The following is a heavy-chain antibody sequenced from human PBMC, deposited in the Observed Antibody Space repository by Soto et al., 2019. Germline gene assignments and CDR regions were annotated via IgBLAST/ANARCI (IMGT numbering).Heavy chain of an antibody. D-gene: IGHD3-22*01. CDR3: AAPYYDSSDYYRHMYDPFDI. J-gene: IGHJ3*02. V-gene: IGHV5-51*01. Sequence: GESLKISCKGSGYTFTSYWIAWVRQMPGKGLEWMGIIYPGDSDTRYSPSFQGQVTISAGTSISTAYLYWSTLTVLDTAMYYCAAPYYDSSDYYRHMYDPFDIWGQGTMVTVSS. CDR1: GYTFTSYW. CDR2: IYPGDSDT.